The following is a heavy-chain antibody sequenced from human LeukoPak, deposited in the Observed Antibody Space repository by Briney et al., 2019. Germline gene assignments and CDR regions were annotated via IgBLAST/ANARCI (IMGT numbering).Heavy chain of an antibody. CDR3: ASTDFGAAGGDYMDV. V-gene: IGHV3-48*04. CDR2: ISSSSSTI. Sequence: PGGSLRLSCAASGFTFSSYSMNWVRQAPGKGLEWVSYISSSSSTIYYADSVKGRFTISRDNAKNSLYLQMNSLRAEDTAVYYCASTDFGAAGGDYMDVWGKGTTVTVSS. D-gene: IGHD3/OR15-3a*01. J-gene: IGHJ6*03. CDR1: GFTFSSYS.